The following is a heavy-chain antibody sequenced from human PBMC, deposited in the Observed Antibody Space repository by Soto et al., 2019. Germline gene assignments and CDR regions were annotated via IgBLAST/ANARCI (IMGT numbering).Heavy chain of an antibody. CDR2: MNPNSGNT. CDR3: ARGRGYAYRLPLPVKTPPDY. D-gene: IGHD5-12*01. Sequence: QVQLVQSGAEVKKPGASVKVSCKASGYTFTSYDINWVRQATGQGLEWMGWMNPNSGNTGYAQKLQGRVTMTRNTSISTAYMELSSLRSEDTAVYYCARGRGYAYRLPLPVKTPPDYWGQGTLVTVSS. CDR1: GYTFTSYD. J-gene: IGHJ4*02. V-gene: IGHV1-8*01.